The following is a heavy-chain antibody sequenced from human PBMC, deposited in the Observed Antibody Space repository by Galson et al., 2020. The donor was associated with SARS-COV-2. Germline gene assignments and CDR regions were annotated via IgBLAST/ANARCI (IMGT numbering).Heavy chain of an antibody. CDR2: INSDGSST. V-gene: IGHV3-74*01. Sequence: GGSLRLSCAASGFTFSSYWMHWVRQAPGKGLVWVSRINSDGSSTSYADSVKGRFTISRDNAKNTLYLQMNSLRAEDTAVYYCARIPSDYYDFWSGYYNPVYYYYMDVWGKGTTVTVSS. D-gene: IGHD3-3*01. CDR3: ARIPSDYYDFWSGYYNPVYYYYMDV. J-gene: IGHJ6*03. CDR1: GFTFSSYW.